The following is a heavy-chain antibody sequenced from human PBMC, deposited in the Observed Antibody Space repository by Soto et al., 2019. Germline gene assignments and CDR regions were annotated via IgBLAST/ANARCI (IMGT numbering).Heavy chain of an antibody. J-gene: IGHJ6*02. D-gene: IGHD1-1*01. CDR3: ARGAPYNWNDGGGYYYYGTDV. CDR2: ISAHNGNT. CDR1: GYTFTSYG. V-gene: IGHV1-18*04. Sequence: ASVRVSCKASGYTFTSYGISWVRQAPGQGLEWMGWISAHNGNTNYAQKLQGRVTMTTDTSTSTAYMELRSLRSDDTAVYYCARGAPYNWNDGGGYYYYGTDVWGQGTTVTVSS.